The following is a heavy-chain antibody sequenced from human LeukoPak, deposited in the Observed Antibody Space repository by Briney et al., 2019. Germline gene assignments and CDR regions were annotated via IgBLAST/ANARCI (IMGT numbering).Heavy chain of an antibody. CDR1: GDSVSSKSVA. D-gene: IGHD3-16*01. J-gene: IGHJ3*02. CDR2: TYFRSKWYN. CDR3: ARGALNAFDI. Sequence: SQTLSLTCAISGDSVSSKSVAWNWIRQSPSRGLEWLGRTYFRSKWYNDYAVSVKSRITFNPDTSKNQFSLQLNSVTPEDTAVYFCARGALNAFDIWGQGTMVTVSS. V-gene: IGHV6-1*01.